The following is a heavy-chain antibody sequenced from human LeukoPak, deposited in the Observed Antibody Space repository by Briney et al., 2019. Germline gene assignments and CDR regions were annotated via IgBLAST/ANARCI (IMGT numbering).Heavy chain of an antibody. CDR3: ARDSFIVVVPAASYDGELGYNWFDP. CDR2: IYYSGST. CDR1: GGSISSGDFF. D-gene: IGHD2-2*01. Sequence: SETLSLTCSVSGGSISSGDFFWTWIRQPPGKGLEWIGYIYYSGSTYYNPSLKSRVTISVDTSKNQFSLKLSSVTAADTAVYYCARDSFIVVVPAASYDGELGYNWFDPWGQGTLVTVSS. V-gene: IGHV4-30-4*01. J-gene: IGHJ5*02.